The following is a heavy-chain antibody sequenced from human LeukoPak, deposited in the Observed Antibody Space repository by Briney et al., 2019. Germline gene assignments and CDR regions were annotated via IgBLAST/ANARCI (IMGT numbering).Heavy chain of an antibody. D-gene: IGHD2-15*01. CDR3: ARTRRYCGGGSCYYFDY. CDR1: GGSFSGYY. J-gene: IGHJ4*02. V-gene: IGHV4-34*09. CDR2: IFYSGIT. Sequence: SETLSLTCAVYGGSFSGYYWTWIRQHSGKGLEWIGHIFYSGITYYNPSLKSRVSISVDTSKNHFSLNLSSVTAADTAVYYCARTRRYCGGGSCYYFDYWGQGTLVTVSS.